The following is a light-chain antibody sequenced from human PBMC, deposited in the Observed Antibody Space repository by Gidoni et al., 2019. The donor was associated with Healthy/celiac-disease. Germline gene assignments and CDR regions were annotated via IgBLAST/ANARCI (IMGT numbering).Light chain of an antibody. V-gene: IGLV2-14*01. J-gene: IGLJ3*02. CDR2: DVS. CDR1: SSDVGGYNY. CDR3: SSYTSSSTLVV. Sequence: QSPLTQPPPVSGSPGQSITISCTGTSSDVGGYNYVSWYQQHPGKAPKLMIYDVSNRPSGVSNRFSGSKSGNTASLTISGLQAEDEADYYCSSYTSSSTLVVFGGGTKLTVL.